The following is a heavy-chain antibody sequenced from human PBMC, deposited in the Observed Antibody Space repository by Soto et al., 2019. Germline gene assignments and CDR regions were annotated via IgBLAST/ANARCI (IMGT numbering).Heavy chain of an antibody. Sequence: GASVKVSCKASGYTFTSYGISWVRQAPGQGLEWMGWISAYNGNTNYAQKLQGRVTMTTDTSTSTAYMELRSLRSDDTAVYYCARAGRYYDSSAHLFDYWGQGTLVTVSS. CDR2: ISAYNGNT. V-gene: IGHV1-18*01. CDR1: GYTFTSYG. CDR3: ARAGRYYDSSAHLFDY. D-gene: IGHD3-22*01. J-gene: IGHJ4*02.